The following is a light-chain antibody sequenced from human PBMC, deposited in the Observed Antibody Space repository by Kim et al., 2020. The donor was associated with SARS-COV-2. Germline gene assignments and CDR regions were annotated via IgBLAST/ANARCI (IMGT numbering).Light chain of an antibody. CDR2: EVS. CDR3: ASYAGTNIGV. V-gene: IGLV2-8*01. CDR1: SRDVGAYNY. Sequence: QSALTQPPSASGSPGQSVTISCTGTSRDVGAYNYVSWYQQRPGEAPKLITYEVSERPSGVPDRFSGSKSGTTASLTVSGLQAEDEADYYCASYAGTNIGVFGTGTKVTVL. J-gene: IGLJ1*01.